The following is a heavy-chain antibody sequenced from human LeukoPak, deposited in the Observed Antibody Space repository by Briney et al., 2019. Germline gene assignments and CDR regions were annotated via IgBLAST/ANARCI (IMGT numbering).Heavy chain of an antibody. CDR1: GYTFTSYG. J-gene: IGHJ4*02. D-gene: IGHD3-10*01. V-gene: IGHV1-18*01. CDR2: ISAYNGNT. CDR3: ARDNTMVRGVITPALGY. Sequence: ASVKVSCKASGYTFTSYGISWVRQAPGQGLEWMGWISAYNGNTNYAQKLQGRVTMTTDTSTSTAYMELRSLSSDDTAVYYCARDNTMVRGVITPALGYWGQGTLVTVSS.